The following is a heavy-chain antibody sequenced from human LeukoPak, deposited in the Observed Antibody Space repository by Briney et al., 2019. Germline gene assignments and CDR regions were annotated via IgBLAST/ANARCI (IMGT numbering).Heavy chain of an antibody. CDR3: AREVLEDDAFDI. CDR1: GGSFSGYY. D-gene: IGHD5-24*01. V-gene: IGHV4-34*01. J-gene: IGHJ3*02. Sequence: SETLSLTCAVYGGSFSGYYWSWIRQPPGKGLEWIGEINHSGSTNYNPSLKSRVTISVDTSKNQFSLKLSSVTAADTAVYYCAREVLEDDAFDIWGQRTMVTVSS. CDR2: INHSGST.